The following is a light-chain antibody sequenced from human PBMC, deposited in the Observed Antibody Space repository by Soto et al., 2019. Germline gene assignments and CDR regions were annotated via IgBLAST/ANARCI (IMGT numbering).Light chain of an antibody. J-gene: IGKJ4*01. CDR2: GAY. CDR3: QQYNIWPLT. V-gene: IGKV3-15*01. Sequence: EIVMAQSPSTLSVSPGERATLSCRASQSVTNNLAWYQQKPGQAPRLLIYGAYTRATGLPARFSGSGSGRDFTLTISNLQSEDFAVYCCQQYNIWPLTFGGGTKVEI. CDR1: QSVTNN.